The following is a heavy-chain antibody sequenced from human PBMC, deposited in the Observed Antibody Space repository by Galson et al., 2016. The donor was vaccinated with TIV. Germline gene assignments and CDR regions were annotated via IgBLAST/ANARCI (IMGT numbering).Heavy chain of an antibody. V-gene: IGHV3-30-3*01. CDR1: GFAFSTYA. J-gene: IGHJ6*02. CDR2: ISYYGSDK. CDR3: ARVDYPATVTTYYYYGMDV. D-gene: IGHD4-11*01. Sequence: SLRLSCAASGFAFSTYAMHWVRQAPGKGLEWVALISYYGSDKYYADSVKGRFTISRDNSKNTLYLQMNNLRAEDTAVYYCARVDYPATVTTYYYYGMDVWGQGTTVTVSS.